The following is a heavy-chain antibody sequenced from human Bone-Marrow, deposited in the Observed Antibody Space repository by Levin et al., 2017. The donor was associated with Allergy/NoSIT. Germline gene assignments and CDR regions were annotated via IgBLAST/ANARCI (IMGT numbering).Heavy chain of an antibody. V-gene: IGHV3-9*01. D-gene: IGHD2-15*01. CDR1: GFTFNDYA. Sequence: GGSLRLSCAASGFTFNDYAMPWVRQAPGKGLEWVSGISWNGGSICFADSVKGRFTISRDNAKNSLNLHMKSLRAEVTALYYCAKGSLVVVAATLDYWGQGTLVTVSS. CDR3: AKGSLVVVAATLDY. CDR2: ISWNGGSI. J-gene: IGHJ4*02.